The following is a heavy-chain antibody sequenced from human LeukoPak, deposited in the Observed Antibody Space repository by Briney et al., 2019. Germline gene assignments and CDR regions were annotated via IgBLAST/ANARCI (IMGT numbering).Heavy chain of an antibody. CDR2: ISDSGGRT. Sequence: PGGSLRLSSAASGFTFGSYAMTWLRQAPGKGLEWVSSISDSGGRTFYADSVKGRFTISRDNSKDTLNLQMNSLRAEDTAVYYCARSRGYCSGGSCYPSDYWGQGTLVTVSS. J-gene: IGHJ4*02. D-gene: IGHD2-15*01. CDR3: ARSRGYCSGGSCYPSDY. CDR1: GFTFGSYA. V-gene: IGHV3-23*01.